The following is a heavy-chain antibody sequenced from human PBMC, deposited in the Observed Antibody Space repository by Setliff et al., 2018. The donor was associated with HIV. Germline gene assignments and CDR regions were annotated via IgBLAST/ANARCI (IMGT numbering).Heavy chain of an antibody. CDR1: RGSFSGYY. Sequence: KASETLSLTCDVYRGSFSGYYWSWIRQPPGKGLEWIGEINHSGSTNYNPSLKSRVTISIDTSKNQFSLKLSSVTAADTAVYYCASSMVRGVIGVFDMWGQGTMVTVSS. J-gene: IGHJ3*02. V-gene: IGHV4-34*01. CDR3: ASSMVRGVIGVFDM. CDR2: INHSGST. D-gene: IGHD3-10*01.